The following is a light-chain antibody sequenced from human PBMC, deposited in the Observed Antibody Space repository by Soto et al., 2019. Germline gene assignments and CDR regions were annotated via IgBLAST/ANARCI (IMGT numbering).Light chain of an antibody. J-gene: IGKJ1*01. V-gene: IGKV3-20*01. CDR3: QQYGNSRWT. CDR2: GAS. CDR1: QGVSSRY. Sequence: EIVSTQSPGTLSLSPGERATLSCRASQGVSSRYLAWYQQKPGQAPRLFISGASTRATGIPDRFSGSGSGTDFTLTISRLEPEDFAVYYCQQYGNSRWTFGQGPRWXS.